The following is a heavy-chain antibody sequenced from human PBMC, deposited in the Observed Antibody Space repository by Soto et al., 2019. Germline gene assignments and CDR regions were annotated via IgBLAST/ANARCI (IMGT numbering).Heavy chain of an antibody. J-gene: IGHJ6*03. Sequence: GASVKVSCKASGYTFTSYDINWVRQATGQGLEWMGWMNPNSGNTGYAQKFQGRVTMTRNTSISTAYMELSSLRSEDTAVYYCARSERRGYSYGYYYYYMDVWGKGTTVTVSS. D-gene: IGHD5-18*01. CDR3: ARSERRGYSYGYYYYYMDV. CDR2: MNPNSGNT. V-gene: IGHV1-8*01. CDR1: GYTFTSYD.